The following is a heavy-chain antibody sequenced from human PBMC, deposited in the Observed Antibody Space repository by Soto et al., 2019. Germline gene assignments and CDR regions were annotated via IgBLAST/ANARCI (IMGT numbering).Heavy chain of an antibody. V-gene: IGHV3-23*01. CDR3: AKDKNVGQWLVFDY. CDR1: GFTFSSYS. CDR2: XGGXXGXX. J-gene: IGHJ4*02. Sequence: PGGSLRLSCAASGFTFSSYSMNWVRQAPGRGLEWVSAXGGXXGXXXXXAXXXGRFTISRDNSKNKLFLQMNSLRVEDSALYYCAKDKNVGQWLVFDYWGQGTLVTASS. D-gene: IGHD6-19*01.